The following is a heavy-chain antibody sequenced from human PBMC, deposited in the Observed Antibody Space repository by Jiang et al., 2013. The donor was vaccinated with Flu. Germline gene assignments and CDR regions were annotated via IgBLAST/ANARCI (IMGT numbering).Heavy chain of an antibody. J-gene: IGHJ3*02. CDR2: INHSGST. CDR1: GGSFSGYY. V-gene: IGHV4-34*01. CDR3: ARGQPSQSSRSIAALTFDI. D-gene: IGHD6-6*01. Sequence: LLKPSETLSLTCAVYGGSFSGYYWSWIRQPPGKGLEWIGEINHSGSTNYNPSLKSRVTISVDTSKNQFSLKLSSVTAADTAVYYCARGQPSQSSRSIAALTFDIWGQGTMVTISS.